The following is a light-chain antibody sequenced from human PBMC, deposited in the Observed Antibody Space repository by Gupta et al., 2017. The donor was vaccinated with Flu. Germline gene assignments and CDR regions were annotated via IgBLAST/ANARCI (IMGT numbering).Light chain of an antibody. Sequence: SSFSASTGDRVTITCRASQGISSYLAWYQQKPGKAPKLLIYAASTLQSGVPSRFSGSGSGTDFTLTISCLQSEDFATYYCQQYYSYSWAFGQGTKVEIK. CDR2: AAS. CDR3: QQYYSYSWA. J-gene: IGKJ1*01. CDR1: QGISSY. V-gene: IGKV1-8*01.